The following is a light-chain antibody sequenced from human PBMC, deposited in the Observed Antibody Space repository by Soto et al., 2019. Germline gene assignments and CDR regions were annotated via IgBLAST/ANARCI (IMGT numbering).Light chain of an antibody. CDR1: SSNIGAGYD. J-gene: IGLJ2*01. V-gene: IGLV1-40*01. CDR2: GNN. CDR3: AAWDGSLNGWV. Sequence: QSVLTQPPSVSGAPGQRVTISCSGTSSNIGAGYDVHWYHQVPGTAPKLLIYGNNNRPSGVPDRFSGSKSGTSASLAIGGLQSEDEADYYCAAWDGSLNGWVFGGGTKLTVL.